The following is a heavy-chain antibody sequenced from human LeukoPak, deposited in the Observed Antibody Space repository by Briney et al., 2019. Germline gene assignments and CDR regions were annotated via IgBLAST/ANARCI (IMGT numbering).Heavy chain of an antibody. D-gene: IGHD3-3*01. J-gene: IGHJ4*02. Sequence: GGSLRLSCAASGFTFSSYSMNWVRQAPGKGLEWVSSISSSSSYIYYADSVKGRFTISRDNAKNSLYLQMNSLRAEDTAVYYCAKDSARLGQHITIFGVVPMGAQDYWGQGTLVTVSS. CDR3: AKDSARLGQHITIFGVVPMGAQDY. V-gene: IGHV3-21*01. CDR2: ISSSSSYI. CDR1: GFTFSSYS.